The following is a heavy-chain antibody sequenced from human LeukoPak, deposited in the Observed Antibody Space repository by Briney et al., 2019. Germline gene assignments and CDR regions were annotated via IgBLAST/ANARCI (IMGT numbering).Heavy chain of an antibody. Sequence: ASVKVSCKASGYTFTSYDIHWVRQATGQGLEWMGWMNPNSGNTGYAQKFQGRVTMTRNTSISTAYMELSSLRSEDTAVYYCARGPPIPSTPYCSSTSCLDPYFDYWGQGTLVTVSS. CDR2: MNPNSGNT. CDR1: GYTFTSYD. V-gene: IGHV1-8*01. CDR3: ARGPPIPSTPYCSSTSCLDPYFDY. D-gene: IGHD2-2*01. J-gene: IGHJ4*02.